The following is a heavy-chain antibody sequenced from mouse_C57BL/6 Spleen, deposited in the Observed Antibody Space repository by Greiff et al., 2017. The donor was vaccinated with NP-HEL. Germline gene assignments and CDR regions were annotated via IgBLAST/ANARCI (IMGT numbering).Heavy chain of an antibody. D-gene: IGHD1-1*01. CDR3: ARAHYYGSSYGYFDV. CDR1: GFTFSSYA. J-gene: IGHJ1*03. V-gene: IGHV5-4*03. CDR2: ISDGGSYT. Sequence: EVKLVESGGGLVKPGGSLKLSCAASGFTFSSYAMSWVRQTPEKRLEWVATISDGGSYTYYPDNVKGRFTISRDNAKNNRYLQMSHLKSEDTAMYYCARAHYYGSSYGYFDVWGTGTTVTVSS.